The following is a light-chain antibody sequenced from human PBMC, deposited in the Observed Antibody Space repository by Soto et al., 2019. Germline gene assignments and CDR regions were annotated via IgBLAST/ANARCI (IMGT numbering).Light chain of an antibody. V-gene: IGKV1-5*03. CDR2: KAS. J-gene: IGKJ4*01. CDR3: QQFKDYPLT. CDR1: QSLSRW. Sequence: DIQMTQSPSTLSASVGDSVTITCRASQSLSRWLAWYQQKPGRAPKLLIYKASLLQTGVPSRFSGSGSGTEFTLIINSLQPDDFATYFCQQFKDYPLTFGGGTKVEIK.